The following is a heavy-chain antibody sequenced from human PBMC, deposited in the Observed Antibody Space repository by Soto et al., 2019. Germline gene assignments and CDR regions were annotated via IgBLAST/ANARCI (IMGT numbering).Heavy chain of an antibody. J-gene: IGHJ4*02. CDR1: GFSLSNVRMG. Sequence: QVTLKESGPVLVKPTETLTLTCTVSGFSLSNVRMGVSWIRQPPGKALEWLAHIFSNDEKSYSTSLKSRLTISKDTSKSQVVLTMTNMDPVDTATYYCARTSSDDYGDYSFDYWGQGTLVTVSS. CDR2: IFSNDEK. D-gene: IGHD4-17*01. V-gene: IGHV2-26*01. CDR3: ARTSSDDYGDYSFDY.